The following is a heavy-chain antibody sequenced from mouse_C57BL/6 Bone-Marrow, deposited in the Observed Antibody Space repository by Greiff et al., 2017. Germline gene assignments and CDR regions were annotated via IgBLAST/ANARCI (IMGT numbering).Heavy chain of an antibody. V-gene: IGHV14-4*01. J-gene: IGHJ2*01. CDR3: TVGDY. Sequence: EVKVEESGAELVRPGASVKLSCTASGFNIKDDYMHWVKQRPEQGLEWIGWIDPENGDTEYASKFQGKATITADTSSNTAYLQLSSLTSEDTAFYYCTVGDYWGQGTTLTVSS. CDR1: GFNIKDDY. CDR2: IDPENGDT.